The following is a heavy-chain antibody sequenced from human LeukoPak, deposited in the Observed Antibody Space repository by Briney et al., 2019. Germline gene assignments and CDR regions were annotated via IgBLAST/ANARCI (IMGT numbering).Heavy chain of an antibody. D-gene: IGHD2-2*01. Sequence: PGGSLRLSCAASGFTFSTYAIHWVRQAPGKGLEWVAVISFDGVNTFYADSVKGRFTISKDNSTNTVYLKMNNLRPEDTAVFYCARGQGYESSYYMDVCGKGTPVSVSS. CDR1: GFTFSTYA. CDR3: ARGQGYESSYYMDV. J-gene: IGHJ6*03. CDR2: ISFDGVNT. V-gene: IGHV3-30*04.